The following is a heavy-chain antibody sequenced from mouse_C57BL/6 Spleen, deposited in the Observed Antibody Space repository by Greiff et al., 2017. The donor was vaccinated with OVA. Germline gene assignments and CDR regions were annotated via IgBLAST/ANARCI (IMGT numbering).Heavy chain of an antibody. D-gene: IGHD1-1*01. J-gene: IGHJ2*01. V-gene: IGHV1-80*01. CDR3: ARSITPVVADY. Sequence: QVQLQQSGAELVKPGASVKISCKASGYAFSSYWMNWVKQRPGKGLEWIGQIYPGDGDTNYNGKVKGKATLTADKSSSTAYMQLSSLTSEDSAVYFCARSITPVVADYWGQGTTLTVSS. CDR1: GYAFSSYW. CDR2: IYPGDGDT.